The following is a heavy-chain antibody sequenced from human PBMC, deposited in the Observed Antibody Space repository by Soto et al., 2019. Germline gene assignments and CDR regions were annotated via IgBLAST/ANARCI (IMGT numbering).Heavy chain of an antibody. CDR2: IFWDDDK. CDR3: AHLPWKQLWPRAPVVN. Sequence: SGPTLVNPTQTLTLTCTFSGFSLSPSGVGVGWIRQPPGKALEWLGIIFWDDDKRYRPSLKGRLTITKDTSKNQLVLTMTNMDPVDTATYYCAHLPWKQLWPRAPVVNWGQGTPVTGLL. CDR1: GFSLSPSGVG. V-gene: IGHV2-5*02. J-gene: IGHJ4*02. D-gene: IGHD5-18*01.